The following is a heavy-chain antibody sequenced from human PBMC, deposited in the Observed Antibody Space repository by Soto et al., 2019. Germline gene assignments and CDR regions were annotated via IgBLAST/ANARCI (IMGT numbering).Heavy chain of an antibody. CDR3: ARDRDNSNWPNFDF. Sequence: GASVTVSCQASGDTFIIYTISWVRQAPGQGLEWMGRVIPIFDITSYTQRFQGRVTITADRSTTTVYMELSSLRSEDTAVYYCARDRDNSNWPNFDFWGQGTLVTVSS. V-gene: IGHV1-69*02. D-gene: IGHD6-13*01. J-gene: IGHJ4*02. CDR2: VIPIFDIT. CDR1: GDTFIIYT.